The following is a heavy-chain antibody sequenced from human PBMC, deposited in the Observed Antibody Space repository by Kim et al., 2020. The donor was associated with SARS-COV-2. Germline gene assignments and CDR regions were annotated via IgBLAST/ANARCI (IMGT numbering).Heavy chain of an antibody. CDR3: ASSTASGQDYYYGLDV. Sequence: GGSLRLSCATSGVSVSSNYMVWVRQAPGKGLEWISVIYGGGYTSYAASVKGRFTISRHNSENRLYLQMDSLRPEDTAVYYCASSTASGQDYYYGLDVWGLGTTVSVSS. D-gene: IGHD3-10*01. CDR2: IYGGGYT. J-gene: IGHJ6*02. CDR1: GVSVSSNY. V-gene: IGHV3-53*04.